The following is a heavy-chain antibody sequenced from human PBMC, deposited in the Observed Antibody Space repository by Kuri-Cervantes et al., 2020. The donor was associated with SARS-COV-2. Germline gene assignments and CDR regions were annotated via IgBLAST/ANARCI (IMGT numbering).Heavy chain of an antibody. CDR1: GFTFSSYS. J-gene: IGHJ4*02. CDR3: VKESHRPYHFDS. CDR2: INSDGSST. V-gene: IGHV3-74*01. Sequence: GGSLRLSCAASGFTFSSYSMNWVRQAPGKGLEWVSRINSDGSSTSYAASAQGRFTISRDNAKNSLYLQMSSLRPEDTAFYFCVKESHRPYHFDSWGQGILVTVSS.